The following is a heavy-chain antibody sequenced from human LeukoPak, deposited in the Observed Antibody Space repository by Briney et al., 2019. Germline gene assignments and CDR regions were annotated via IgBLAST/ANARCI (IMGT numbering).Heavy chain of an antibody. J-gene: IGHJ6*02. CDR2: ISWDGYSS. CDR1: GFIFDDYA. CDR3: AKDRAAAAGSSYYYYYGMDV. Sequence: GGSLRLSCAASGFIFDDYAMHWVRQAPGKGLEWVSIISWDGYSSHYADSVKGRFTISRDNSKNSLYLQMNSLRAEDTAVYYCAKDRAAAAGSSYYYYYGMDVWGQGTTVTVSS. V-gene: IGHV3-43D*03. D-gene: IGHD6-13*01.